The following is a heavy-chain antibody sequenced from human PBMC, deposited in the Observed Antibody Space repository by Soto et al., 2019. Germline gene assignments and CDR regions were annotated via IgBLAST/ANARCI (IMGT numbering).Heavy chain of an antibody. CDR3: ARGGYSYGKGFYYYYGMDV. CDR1: GGSVSSGSYY. V-gene: IGHV4-61*01. D-gene: IGHD5-18*01. J-gene: IGHJ6*02. Sequence: PSETLSLTCTVSGGSVSSGSYYWSWIRQPPGKGLEWIGYIYYSGSTNYNPSLKSRVTISVDTSKNQFSLKLSSVTAADTAVYYCARGGYSYGKGFYYYYGMDVWGQGTTVTVSS. CDR2: IYYSGST.